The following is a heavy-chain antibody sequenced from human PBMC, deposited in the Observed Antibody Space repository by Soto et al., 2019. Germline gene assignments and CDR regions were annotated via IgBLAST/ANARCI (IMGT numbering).Heavy chain of an antibody. CDR2: ISGSGGST. J-gene: IGHJ1*01. CDR3: VRGYCTGNSCNRFQN. Sequence: GGSLRLSCAASGFTFSSYAMSWFRQAAGKGLEWVSAISGSGGSTYYADSVKGRFTISRENTKNSLSLQVTSLRAGDTAIYYCVRGYCTGNSCNRFQNWGQGTLVTVSS. V-gene: IGHV3-23*01. D-gene: IGHD2-15*01. CDR1: GFTFSSYA.